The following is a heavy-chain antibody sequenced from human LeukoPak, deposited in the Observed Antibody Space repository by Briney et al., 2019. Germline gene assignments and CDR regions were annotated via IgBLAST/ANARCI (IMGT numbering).Heavy chain of an antibody. CDR3: PRDVVVVPAAIHYGMDV. CDR2: INHSGRT. V-gene: IGHV4-34*01. Sequence: SETLSLTCAVYGGSFSDYFWGWIRQPPGKGLEWIGEINHSGRTYYNPSLKSRVTISVDTSKNQFSLNLSSVTAADTAVYYCPRDVVVVPAAIHYGMDVWGQGTTVTVSS. J-gene: IGHJ6*02. D-gene: IGHD2-2*01. CDR1: GGSFSDYF.